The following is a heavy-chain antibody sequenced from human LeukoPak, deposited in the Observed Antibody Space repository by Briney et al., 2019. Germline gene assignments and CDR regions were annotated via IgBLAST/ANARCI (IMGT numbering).Heavy chain of an antibody. Sequence: SQTLSLTCAIPGDSVSSNSDAWNWIRQSPSRGLEWLGRTYYRSKWYYDYAVAVKSRISINPDTSKNQFSLQLGSVTPEDTAVYYCARDPVGGSTIFDYWGQGTLVTVSS. V-gene: IGHV6-1*01. CDR3: ARDPVGGSTIFDY. J-gene: IGHJ4*02. CDR1: GDSVSSNSDA. CDR2: TYYRSKWYY. D-gene: IGHD1-26*01.